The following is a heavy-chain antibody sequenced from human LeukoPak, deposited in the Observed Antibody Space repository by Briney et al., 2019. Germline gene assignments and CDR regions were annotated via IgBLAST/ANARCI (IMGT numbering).Heavy chain of an antibody. CDR1: GFTFSTYA. J-gene: IGHJ5*02. V-gene: IGHV3-30*04. D-gene: IGHD5-12*01. Sequence: GGSLRLSYAASGFTFSTYAMHWVRQAPGKGLEWVAVISYDGSSKYYADSVKGRFTISRDNSKNTLYLQMNSLRAEDTAVYYCAKDWATADWFDPWGQGTLVTVSS. CDR3: AKDWATADWFDP. CDR2: ISYDGSSK.